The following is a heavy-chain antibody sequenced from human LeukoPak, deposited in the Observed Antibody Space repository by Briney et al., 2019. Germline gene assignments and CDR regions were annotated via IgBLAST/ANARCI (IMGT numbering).Heavy chain of an antibody. CDR1: GGSISSGGYS. CDR2: IYHSGST. J-gene: IGHJ3*02. CDR3: ARGRARGAFDI. V-gene: IGHV4-30-2*01. Sequence: PSETLSLTCAVSGGSISSGGYSWSWIRQPPGKGLEWIGYIYHSGSTYYNPSLKSRVTISVDRSKNQFSLKLTSVTAADTAVFYCARGRARGAFDIWGQGTTVTVSS.